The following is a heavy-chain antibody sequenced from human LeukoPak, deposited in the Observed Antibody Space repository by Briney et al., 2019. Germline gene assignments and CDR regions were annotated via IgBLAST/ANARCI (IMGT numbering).Heavy chain of an antibody. CDR1: GYSISSGYY. V-gene: IGHV4-38-2*02. CDR3: ARGGSGSYSYYMDV. CDR2: IYHSGST. J-gene: IGHJ6*03. D-gene: IGHD3-10*01. Sequence: PSEALSLTCTVSGYSISSGYYWGWIRPPPGKGLEWIGSIYHSGSTYYNPSLKCRVTISVDTSKNQFSLKLSSVTAADTAVYYCARGGSGSYSYYMDVWGKGTTVTVSS.